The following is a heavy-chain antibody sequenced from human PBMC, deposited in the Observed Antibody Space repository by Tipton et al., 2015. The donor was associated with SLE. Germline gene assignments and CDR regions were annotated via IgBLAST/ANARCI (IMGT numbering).Heavy chain of an antibody. V-gene: IGHV4-34*01. CDR2: INRSGRT. CDR1: GGSVSGHY. CDR3: ASSRGIDYYYGMDV. D-gene: IGHD3-16*01. J-gene: IGHJ6*02. Sequence: TLSLTCAVYGGSVSGHYWSWIRQPPGKGLEWIGEINRSGRTNYNPSLKSRVTISVDTSKNQFSLKLSSVTAADTAVHYCASSRGIDYYYGMDVWGQGTTVTVSS.